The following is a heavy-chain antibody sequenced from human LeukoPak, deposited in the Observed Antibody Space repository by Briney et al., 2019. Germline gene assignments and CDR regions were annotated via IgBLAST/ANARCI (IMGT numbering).Heavy chain of an antibody. J-gene: IGHJ5*02. CDR3: ARGITMVRSPWFDP. CDR1: GGSISSYY. D-gene: IGHD3-10*01. CDR2: IYYSGST. Sequence: PSETLSLTCTVSGGSISSYYWSWIRQPPGKGLEWIGYIYYSGSTNYNPSLKSRVTTSVDTSKNQFSLKLSSVTAADTAVYYCARGITMVRSPWFDPWGQGTLVTVSS. V-gene: IGHV4-59*01.